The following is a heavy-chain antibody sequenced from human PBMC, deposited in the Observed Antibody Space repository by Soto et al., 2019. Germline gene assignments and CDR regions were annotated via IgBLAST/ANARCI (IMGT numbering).Heavy chain of an antibody. CDR2: ISYDGSNK. D-gene: IGHD5-12*01. J-gene: IGHJ4*02. CDR3: AKDWRRRGGYESYFDY. CDR1: GFTFSSYG. Sequence: HPGGSLRLSCAASGFTFSSYGMHWVRQAPGKGLEWVAVISYDGSNKYNADSVKGRFTISRDNSKNTLYLQMNSLRAEDTAVYYCAKDWRRRGGYESYFDYWGQGTLVTVSS. V-gene: IGHV3-30*18.